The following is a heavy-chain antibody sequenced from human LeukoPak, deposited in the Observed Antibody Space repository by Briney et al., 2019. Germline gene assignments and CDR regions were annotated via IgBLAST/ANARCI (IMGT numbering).Heavy chain of an antibody. CDR2: IIPIFGTT. Sequence: SVKVSCKASGGTFISYAISWVRQAPGQGLEWMGGIIPIFGTTNYAQKFQDRVTITADKSTSTAYMELSSLRSEDTAVYYCARVVGLTGYSSSWYSGYYYYMDVWGKGTAVTVSS. CDR1: GGTFISYA. J-gene: IGHJ6*03. CDR3: ARVVGLTGYSSSWYSGYYYYMDV. D-gene: IGHD6-13*01. V-gene: IGHV1-69*06.